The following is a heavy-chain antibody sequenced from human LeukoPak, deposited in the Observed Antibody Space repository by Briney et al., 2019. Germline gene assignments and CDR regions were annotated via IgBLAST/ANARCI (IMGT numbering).Heavy chain of an antibody. CDR2: INNDGSGA. J-gene: IGHJ5*02. D-gene: IGHD1-26*01. CDR1: GFTLSNFW. CDR3: ARDQDGPGATVDH. V-gene: IGHV3-74*01. Sequence: GGSLRLSCAASGFTLSNFWMQWVRQAPGKGLVWVSRINNDGSGATYADSVKGRFTISRDNAKNTLYLQMNSLRGEDTGVYYCARDQDGPGATVDHWGQGTLVTVSS.